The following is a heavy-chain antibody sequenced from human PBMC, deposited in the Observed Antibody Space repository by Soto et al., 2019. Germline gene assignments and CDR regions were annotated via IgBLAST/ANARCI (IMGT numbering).Heavy chain of an antibody. Sequence: SETLSLTCAVSGGSISSSNWWSWVRQPPGKGLEWIGEIFLSGSTNYNPSLKSRVTISVDKSKIHFSLKLSFVPAADTAVFYCASSNYYDSSGYYRTFDYWGQGTLVTVSS. J-gene: IGHJ4*02. CDR3: ASSNYYDSSGYYRTFDY. D-gene: IGHD3-22*01. CDR2: IFLSGST. V-gene: IGHV4-4*02. CDR1: GGSISSSNW.